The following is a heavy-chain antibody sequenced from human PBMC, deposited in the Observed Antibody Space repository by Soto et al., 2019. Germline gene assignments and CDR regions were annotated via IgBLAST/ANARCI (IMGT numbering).Heavy chain of an antibody. CDR1: GGSISSSNW. CDR3: ARVSSVPAANHFDY. CDR2: IYHSGST. J-gene: IGHJ4*02. D-gene: IGHD2-2*01. Sequence: PSETLSLTCAVSGGSISSSNWWSWVRQPPGKGLEWIGEIYHSGSTNYNPSLKSRVTISVDKSKNQFSLKLSSVTAADTAVYYCARVSSVPAANHFDYWGQGTLVTVSS. V-gene: IGHV4-4*02.